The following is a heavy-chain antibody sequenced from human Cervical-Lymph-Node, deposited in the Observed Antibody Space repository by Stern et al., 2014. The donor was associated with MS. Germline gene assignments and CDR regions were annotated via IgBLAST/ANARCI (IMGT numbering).Heavy chain of an antibody. V-gene: IGHV1-69*01. D-gene: IGHD2-2*01. CDR2: TIPLFGAA. CDR1: GDSFINYA. J-gene: IGHJ6*02. Sequence: QVQLLQPGAEVKKPGSSVKVSCKATGDSFINYAISWVRQAPGQGLEWMGGTIPLFGAANYAQKFQGRVTISADASTSTTYMELTRLTSEDTAVYYCARGGYCTSAGCFRYHYYGMDVWGQGTTVTVSS. CDR3: ARGGYCTSAGCFRYHYYGMDV.